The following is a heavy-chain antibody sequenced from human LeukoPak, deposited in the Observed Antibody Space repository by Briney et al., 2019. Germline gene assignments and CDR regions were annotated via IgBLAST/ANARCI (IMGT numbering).Heavy chain of an antibody. Sequence: SETLSLTCAVYGGSFSGYYWSWIRQPPGKGLEWIGEINHSGSTNYNPSLKSRVTISVDTSKNQFSLKLSSVTAADTAVYYCARDGISSSSYNWFDSWGQGTLVTVSS. D-gene: IGHD6-6*01. CDR1: GGSFSGYY. V-gene: IGHV4-34*01. CDR2: INHSGST. J-gene: IGHJ5*01. CDR3: ARDGISSSSYNWFDS.